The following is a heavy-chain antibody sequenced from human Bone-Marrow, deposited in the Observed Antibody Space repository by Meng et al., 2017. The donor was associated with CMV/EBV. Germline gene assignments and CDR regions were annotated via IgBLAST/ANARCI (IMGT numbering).Heavy chain of an antibody. Sequence: HVQLLESGSAAKKPGASVKVSCKTSGYTFVGHYIHWVRQASGQGLEWMGRINPKSAGTDYVEKFQGRVTMTRDTSNTIVYMELSRLTADDTAVYYCTRTWIDSFTPDFDYWGQGSLVTVSS. CDR3: TRTWIDSFTPDFDY. J-gene: IGHJ4*02. D-gene: IGHD2-2*03. V-gene: IGHV1-2*06. CDR1: GYTFVGHY. CDR2: INPKSAGT.